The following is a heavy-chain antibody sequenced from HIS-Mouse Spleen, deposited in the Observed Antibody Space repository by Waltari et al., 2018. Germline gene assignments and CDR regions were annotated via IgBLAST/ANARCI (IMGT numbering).Heavy chain of an antibody. Sequence: EVQLVESGGGLVQPGRSLRLSCAASGFTFDDYAMHWFRQAPGKGLEWVAGISWNSGSIGYAESVKGRFTISRDNAKNSLYLQMNSLRAEDTALYYCAKDLYSSSYYFDYWGQGTLVTVSS. J-gene: IGHJ4*02. V-gene: IGHV3-9*01. CDR1: GFTFDDYA. CDR2: ISWNSGSI. D-gene: IGHD6-6*01. CDR3: AKDLYSSSYYFDY.